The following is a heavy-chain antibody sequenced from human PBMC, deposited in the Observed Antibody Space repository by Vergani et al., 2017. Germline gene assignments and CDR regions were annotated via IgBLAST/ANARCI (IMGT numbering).Heavy chain of an antibody. CDR2: IYTSGST. CDR1: GGSISSGSYY. CDR3: ARGYCSSTSCYDRY. V-gene: IGHV4-61*02. J-gene: IGHJ4*02. Sequence: QVQLQESGPGLVKPSQTLSLTCTVSGGSISSGSYYWGWIRQPAGKGLEWIGRIYTSGSTNYNPSLKSRVTMSVDTSKNQFSLKLSSVTAADTAVYYCARGYCSSTSCYDRYWGQGTLVTVSS. D-gene: IGHD2-2*01.